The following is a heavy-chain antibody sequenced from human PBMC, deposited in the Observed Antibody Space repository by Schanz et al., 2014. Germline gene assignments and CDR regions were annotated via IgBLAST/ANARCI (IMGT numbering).Heavy chain of an antibody. CDR3: VKDLQRELLRDDHYYGMDV. D-gene: IGHD1-26*01. J-gene: IGHJ6*02. Sequence: EVQLVESGGGLVKPGGSLRLSCAASGFTFSSYWMHWVRQAPGKGLVWISRINSDGSSASYADSVKGRFTTSRDNSKNTMYLQMNSLRAEDTAVYYCVKDLQRELLRDDHYYGMDVWGQGTTVTVSS. CDR1: GFTFSSYW. CDR2: INSDGSSA. V-gene: IGHV3-74*02.